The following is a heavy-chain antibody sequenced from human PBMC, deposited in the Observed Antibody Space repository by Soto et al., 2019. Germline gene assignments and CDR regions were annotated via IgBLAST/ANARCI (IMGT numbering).Heavy chain of an antibody. V-gene: IGHV3-48*01. D-gene: IGHD2-8*02. Sequence: GGSLRLSCAASGFTFGTYGVNWVRQAPGKGLEWVSYISSTGNTIYYPDSVKGRFTISRDTAKKSLYLQMNSLRAEDTAVYYCARSGYFDYWGQGTLVTVSS. J-gene: IGHJ4*02. CDR3: ARSGYFDY. CDR1: GFTFGTYG. CDR2: ISSTGNTI.